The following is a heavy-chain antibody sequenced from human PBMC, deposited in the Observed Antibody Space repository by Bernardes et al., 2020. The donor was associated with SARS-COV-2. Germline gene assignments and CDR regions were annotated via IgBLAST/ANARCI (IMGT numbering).Heavy chain of an antibody. Sequence: GGSLRLSCAASGFTFSNYEMNWVRQAPGKGLEWVSYISGSGSNTYYADSVKGRFTISRDNAKNSLYLQMHSLRTEDTALYFCVRSAPEDYGDFVRPFDSWGQGTLVSVAS. V-gene: IGHV3-48*03. CDR1: GFTFSNYE. CDR3: VRSAPEDYGDFVRPFDS. D-gene: IGHD4-17*01. CDR2: ISGSGSNT. J-gene: IGHJ4*02.